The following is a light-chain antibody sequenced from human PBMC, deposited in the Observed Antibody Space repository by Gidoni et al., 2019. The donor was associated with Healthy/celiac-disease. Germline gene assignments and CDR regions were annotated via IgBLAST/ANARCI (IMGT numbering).Light chain of an antibody. CDR1: QSISSY. V-gene: IGKV1-39*01. CDR2: AAS. Sequence: DIQLTQSPSSLSASVGDRVTITCRASQSISSYLNWYQQKPGKAPKLLIYAASSLQSGVASRFSGSGTGTDFTLTISSLQPEDFATYYCQQSYSTLQRTFGQGTKVEIK. J-gene: IGKJ1*01. CDR3: QQSYSTLQRT.